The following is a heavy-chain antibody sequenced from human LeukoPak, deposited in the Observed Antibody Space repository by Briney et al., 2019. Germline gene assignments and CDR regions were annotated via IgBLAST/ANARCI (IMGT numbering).Heavy chain of an antibody. CDR3: ARGEFICTINTCYASALDS. D-gene: IGHD2-2*01. CDR1: GYTFTSYA. Sequence: ASVKVSCKASGYTFTSYAISRVRQAPGQGLEWMGWIRAHNGDTNHAQQLQDRVTMTTDTSTRTAYMELRSLRSEDTAVYYCARGEFICTINTCYASALDSWGQGTLVTVSS. J-gene: IGHJ4*02. V-gene: IGHV1-18*01. CDR2: IRAHNGDT.